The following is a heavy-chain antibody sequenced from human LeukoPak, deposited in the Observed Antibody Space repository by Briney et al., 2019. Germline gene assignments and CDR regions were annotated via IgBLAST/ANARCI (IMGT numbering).Heavy chain of an antibody. CDR2: INPNSGGT. D-gene: IGHD2-2*01. CDR3: AREALGYCSSTSCLQNYGMDV. J-gene: IGHJ6*02. Sequence: ASVKVSCKASGYTFTGYYMHWVRQAPGQGLEWMGWINPNSGGTNYAQKFQGRVTMTRDTSISTAYMELSRLRSDDTAVYYCAREALGYCSSTSCLQNYGMDVWGQGTTVTVSS. V-gene: IGHV1-2*02. CDR1: GYTFTGYY.